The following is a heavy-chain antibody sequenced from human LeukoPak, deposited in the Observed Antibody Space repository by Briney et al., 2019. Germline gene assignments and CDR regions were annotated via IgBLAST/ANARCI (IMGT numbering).Heavy chain of an antibody. CDR2: IYSGGST. V-gene: IGHV3-53*01. J-gene: IGHJ4*02. CDR1: GFTVSSNY. Sequence: GGSLRLSCAASGFTVSSNYMSWVRQAPGKGLEWVSVIYSGGSTYYADSVKGRSTISRDNSKNTLYLQMNSLRAEDTAVYYCARDIAAAGTVSDYWGQGTLVTVSS. D-gene: IGHD6-13*01. CDR3: ARDIAAAGTVSDY.